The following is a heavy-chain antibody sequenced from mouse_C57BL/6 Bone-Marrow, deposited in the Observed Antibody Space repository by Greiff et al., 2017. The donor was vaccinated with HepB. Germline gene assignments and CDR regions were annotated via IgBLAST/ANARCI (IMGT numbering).Heavy chain of an antibody. J-gene: IGHJ3*01. Sequence: EVQLQESGPVLVKPGASVKMSCKASGYTFTDYYMNWVKQSHGKSLEWIGVINPYNGGTSYNQKFKGKATLTVDKSSSTAYMELNSLTSEDSAVYYCARRDYYGNPFAYWGQGTLVTVSA. CDR3: ARRDYYGNPFAY. CDR1: GYTFTDYY. D-gene: IGHD2-1*01. CDR2: INPYNGGT. V-gene: IGHV1-19*01.